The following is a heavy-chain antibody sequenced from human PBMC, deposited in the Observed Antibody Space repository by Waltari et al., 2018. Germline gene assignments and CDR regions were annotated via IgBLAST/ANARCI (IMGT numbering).Heavy chain of an antibody. CDR3: AEEGNTTAGLFDS. CDR1: GHSVNNDFY. Sequence: QVQLRESGPGLVWSSVTLSLTCTVSGHSVNNDFYWAWIRQSPVGGLEWIASIYHTSSSHYNSSLKSRVSISTDMSTKQFFLTLTHLTAADTAVYYCAEEGNTTAGLFDSWGQGTLVTVSS. J-gene: IGHJ4*02. CDR2: IYHTSSS. V-gene: IGHV4-38-2*02. D-gene: IGHD6-25*01.